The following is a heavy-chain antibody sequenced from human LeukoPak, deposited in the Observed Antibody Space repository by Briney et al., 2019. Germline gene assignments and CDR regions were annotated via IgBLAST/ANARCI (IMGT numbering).Heavy chain of an antibody. CDR3: ARHGGGWSYDY. D-gene: IGHD6-19*01. CDR1: GFSFSNYW. CDR2: IKQDGSEK. J-gene: IGHJ4*02. V-gene: IGHV3-7*05. Sequence: GGSLRLSCAASGFSFSNYWMSWVRQAPGKGLEWVGNIKQDGSEKDYVDSVKGRFSISRDNAKNSLYLQMSSLRAEDTAVYYCARHGGGWSYDYWDQGTLSVSPQ.